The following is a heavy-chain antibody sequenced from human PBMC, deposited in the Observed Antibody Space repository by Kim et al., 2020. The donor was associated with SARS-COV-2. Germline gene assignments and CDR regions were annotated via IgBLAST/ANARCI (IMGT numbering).Heavy chain of an antibody. CDR1: GFSLSTSGVG. Sequence: SGPTLVNPTQTLTLTCTFSGFSLSTSGVGVGWIRQPPGKALEWLALIYWYDGKRYSPSLKSRLTITRATSKNQVVLTMTNMDPVDTATYYCVLRIAESGTPYWGQGTRVTGS. D-gene: IGHD6-13*01. CDR3: VLRIAESGTPY. V-gene: IGHV2-5*01. CDR2: IYWYDGK. J-gene: IGHJ4*02.